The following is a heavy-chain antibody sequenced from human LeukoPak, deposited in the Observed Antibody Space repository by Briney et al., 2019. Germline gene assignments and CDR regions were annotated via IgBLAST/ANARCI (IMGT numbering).Heavy chain of an antibody. CDR3: AREMATMPMDY. Sequence: ASVKVSCKASGGTFSSDAISWVRQAPGQGLEWMGRIIPILGIANYAQKFQGRVTITADKSTSTAYMELSSLRSEDTAVYYCAREMATMPMDYWGQGTLVTVSS. V-gene: IGHV1-69*04. D-gene: IGHD5-24*01. CDR2: IIPILGIA. J-gene: IGHJ4*02. CDR1: GGTFSSDA.